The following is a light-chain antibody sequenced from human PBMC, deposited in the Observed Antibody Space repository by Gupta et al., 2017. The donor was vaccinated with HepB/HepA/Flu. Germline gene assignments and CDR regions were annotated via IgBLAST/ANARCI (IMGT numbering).Light chain of an antibody. V-gene: IGKV1-39*01. J-gene: IGKJ4*01. CDR3: QQSYSTPLT. CDR1: QTMNNF. Sequence: IQLTQSPSSLSASVGDSVTITCRASQTMNNFLHWYQQKPGEAPKLLIYAASSLQSGVPSRFRGSGSGTDFTLTINSLQPEDFATYYCQQSYSTPLTFGGGTXVEIK. CDR2: AAS.